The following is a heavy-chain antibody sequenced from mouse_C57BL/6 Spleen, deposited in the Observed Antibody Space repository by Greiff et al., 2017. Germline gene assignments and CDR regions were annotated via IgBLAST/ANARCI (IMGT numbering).Heavy chain of an antibody. CDR3: ARTGIYSGGGGYLGF. V-gene: IGHV1-53*01. Sequence: QVQLQQPGTELVKPGASVKLSCKASGYTFTSYWMHWVKQRPGQGLEWIGNINPSNGGTNYNEKFKSKATLTVDKSSSTAYMQLSSLTSEDYAVFYFARTGIYSGGGGYLGFRGTGTPGTRSS. D-gene: IGHD1-1*02. CDR1: GYTFTSYW. CDR2: INPSNGGT. J-gene: IGHJ1*03.